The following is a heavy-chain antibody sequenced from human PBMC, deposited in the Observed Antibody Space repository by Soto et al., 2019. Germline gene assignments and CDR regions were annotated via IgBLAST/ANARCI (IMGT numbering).Heavy chain of an antibody. CDR2: ISYDGSNK. D-gene: IGHD3-22*01. Sequence: GGSLRLSCAASGFTFSSYGMHWVRQSPGKGLEWVAVISYDGSNKYYADSVKGRFTISRDNSKSTLYLQMNSLRAEDTAVYYCAREALYYYDSSGYYFVGYFQHWGQGTLVTVSS. J-gene: IGHJ1*01. V-gene: IGHV3-30-3*01. CDR1: GFTFSSYG. CDR3: AREALYYYDSSGYYFVGYFQH.